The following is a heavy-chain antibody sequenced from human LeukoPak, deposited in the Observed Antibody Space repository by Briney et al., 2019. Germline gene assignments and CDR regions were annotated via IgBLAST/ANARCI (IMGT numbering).Heavy chain of an antibody. CDR1: GFTFDDYA. Sequence: GRSLRLSCAASGFTFDDYAMHWVRQAPGKGLEWVSGISWNSGSIGYADSVKGRFTISRDNAKNSLYLQMNSLRAEDTALYYCAKVGVVPAAEGAFDIWGQGTMVTVSS. J-gene: IGHJ3*02. CDR2: ISWNSGSI. D-gene: IGHD2-2*01. V-gene: IGHV3-9*01. CDR3: AKVGVVPAAEGAFDI.